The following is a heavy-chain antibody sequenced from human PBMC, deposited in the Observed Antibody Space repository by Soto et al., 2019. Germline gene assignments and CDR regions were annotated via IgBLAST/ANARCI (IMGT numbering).Heavy chain of an antibody. D-gene: IGHD3-10*01. CDR2: VNPIVSMS. V-gene: IGHV1-69*02. Sequence: QVQLVQSGAEVKRPGSSVKVSCKASGDTFNFYSINWVRQAPGLGLEWMGRVNPIVSMSNYAQKCQGRVTMTAHKSTSTAYMELSSLRSEDTAIYYCASSYGSGYRAVAYWCQGALVTVSS. CDR3: ASSYGSGYRAVAY. J-gene: IGHJ4*02. CDR1: GDTFNFYS.